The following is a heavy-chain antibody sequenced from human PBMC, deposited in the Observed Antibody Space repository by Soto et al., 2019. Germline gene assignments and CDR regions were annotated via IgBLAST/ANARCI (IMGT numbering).Heavy chain of an antibody. CDR3: ATWHEREHAFDV. Sequence: DVQLVESGGGSIQPGESLRLSCAAFGLTISGKKYVAWVRQAPGRGLEWVSALYDVDGSFYADSVTGRFTTSSDSSKATVCLQMNDLRPDDTAVYYCATWHEREHAFDVWGQGTTVTISS. CDR1: GLTISGKKY. V-gene: IGHV3-53*01. CDR2: LYDVDGS. D-gene: IGHD1-1*01. J-gene: IGHJ3*01.